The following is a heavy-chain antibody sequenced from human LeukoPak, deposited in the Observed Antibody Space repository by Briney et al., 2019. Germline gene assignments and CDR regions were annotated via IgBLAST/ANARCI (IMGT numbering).Heavy chain of an antibody. CDR2: INSDGSSS. CDR1: GFTLSSHW. V-gene: IGHV3-74*01. Sequence: GGSLRLSCEASGFTLSSHWMHWVRQAPGKGLMWVSRINSDGSSSSYADSIKGRFTIARDNAKSTLYLQMNSLRDEDTAIYYCARARVYYDSSGSDAFDIWGQGTMVTVSS. CDR3: ARARVYYDSSGSDAFDI. D-gene: IGHD3-22*01. J-gene: IGHJ3*02.